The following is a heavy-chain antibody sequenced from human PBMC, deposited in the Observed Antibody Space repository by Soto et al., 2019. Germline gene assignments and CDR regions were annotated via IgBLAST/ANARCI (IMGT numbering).Heavy chain of an antibody. D-gene: IGHD3-22*01. CDR2: RNPNSGNT. J-gene: IGHJ4*02. Sequence: QVQLVQSGAEVKKPGASVKVSCKASGYTFTSYDINWVRQATGQGLELMGWRNPNSGNTGYAQQFQGRVTMTRNTSISTAYMELSTLRSEDTAVYYCARDLTMIVDNWGQGTIVTVSS. CDR3: ARDLTMIVDN. CDR1: GYTFTSYD. V-gene: IGHV1-8*01.